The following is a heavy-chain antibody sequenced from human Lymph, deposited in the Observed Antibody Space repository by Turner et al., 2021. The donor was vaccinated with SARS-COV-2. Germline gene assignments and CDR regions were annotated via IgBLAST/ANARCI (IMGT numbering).Heavy chain of an antibody. CDR2: IYYSGSS. CDR1: GGSISSYY. Sequence: QVQLQESGPGLVKLSETLSLTCTVSGGSISSYYWSWIRQPPGKGLEWNGYIYYSGSSNDNPALKSRVTMSVDTSKNQFSRKLSSVTAADTAVYYCVRGFDYWGQGTLVTVSS. D-gene: IGHD3-10*01. V-gene: IGHV4-59*01. CDR3: VRGFDY. J-gene: IGHJ4*02.